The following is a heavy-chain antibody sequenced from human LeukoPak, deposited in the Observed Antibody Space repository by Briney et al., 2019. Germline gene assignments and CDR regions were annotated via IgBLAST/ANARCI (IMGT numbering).Heavy chain of an antibody. J-gene: IGHJ4*02. Sequence: SETLYLPCTVSGGSLSSSRYYWGWIRHPPGKGLEWIGSIYYSGSTYYNPSLKSRVTISVDTSKNQFSLKLSSVTAADTAVYYCARVGGYYDSIRTCDYWGQGTLVTVSS. CDR2: IYYSGST. CDR1: GGSLSSSRYY. CDR3: ARVGGYYDSIRTCDY. D-gene: IGHD3-22*01. V-gene: IGHV4-39*07.